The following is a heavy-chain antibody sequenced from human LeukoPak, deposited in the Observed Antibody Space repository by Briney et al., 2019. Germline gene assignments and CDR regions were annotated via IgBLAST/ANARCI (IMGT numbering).Heavy chain of an antibody. J-gene: IGHJ4*02. CDR1: GYSFTSYW. Sequence: GESLKISCKGSGYSFTSYWIGWVRQMPGKGLEWMGIIYPGDSDTRYSPSFQGQVTISADKSISTAYLQWSSLKASDTAMYYCARRRRTSYYDSSGYSFDYWGQGILVTVSS. CDR3: ARRRRTSYYDSSGYSFDY. D-gene: IGHD3-22*01. V-gene: IGHV5-51*01. CDR2: IYPGDSDT.